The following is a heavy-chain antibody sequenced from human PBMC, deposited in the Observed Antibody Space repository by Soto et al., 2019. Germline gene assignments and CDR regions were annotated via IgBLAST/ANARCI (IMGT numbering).Heavy chain of an antibody. CDR1: GYTFTSYP. D-gene: IGHD3-22*01. V-gene: IGHV1-3*01. J-gene: IGHJ4*02. CDR2: INAGNGDT. CDR3: ARDWTHYDSSGPGDY. Sequence: ASVEVSCKASGYTFTSYPMHWVRQAPGQGLEWMGWINAGNGDTKYSQKFQGRVTITRDTSAITAYMEPSSLRSEDTAVYYCARDWTHYDSSGPGDYGGQGVLVTLSS.